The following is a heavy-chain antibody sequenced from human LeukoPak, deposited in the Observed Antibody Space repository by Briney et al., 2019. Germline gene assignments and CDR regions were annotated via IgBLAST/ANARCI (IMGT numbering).Heavy chain of an antibody. CDR1: GFTFSDSY. V-gene: IGHV3-11*04. J-gene: IGHJ4*02. CDR3: GRGHWGLDY. Sequence: GGSLRLSCTASGFTFSDSYMTWIRQAPGKGLEWVSYISNNGREINYADSVKGRFTISRDNAMSSLYLQMNSLRVEDTAVYYCGRGHWGLDYWGQGTLVTVSS. CDR2: ISNNGREI. D-gene: IGHD7-27*01.